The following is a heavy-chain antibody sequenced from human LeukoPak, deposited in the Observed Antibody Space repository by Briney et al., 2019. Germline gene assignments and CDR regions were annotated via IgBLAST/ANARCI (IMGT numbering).Heavy chain of an antibody. J-gene: IGHJ4*02. CDR3: AKGGLSGYYFDY. CDR2: ISGSGGST. V-gene: IGHV3-23*01. Sequence: GGSLRLSCAASGFTFSSYAMSWVRQAPGRGLEWVSAISGSGGSTYYADSVKGRFTISRDNSKNTLYLQMNSLRAEDTAVYYCAKGGLSGYYFDYWGQGTLVTVSS. CDR1: GFTFSSYA. D-gene: IGHD5-12*01.